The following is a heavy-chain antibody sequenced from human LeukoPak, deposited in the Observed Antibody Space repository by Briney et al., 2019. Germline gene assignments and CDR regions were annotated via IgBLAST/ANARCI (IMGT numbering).Heavy chain of an antibody. CDR3: AANTELERPEGHGFDP. J-gene: IGHJ5*02. Sequence: GASVKVSCKASGFTFTSSAVQWVRQARGLRLEWIGWIVVGSGNTNYAQKFQERVTITRDMSTSTAYMELSSLRSEDTAVYYCAANTELERPEGHGFDPWGQGTLVTVSS. V-gene: IGHV1-58*01. CDR2: IVVGSGNT. D-gene: IGHD1-1*01. CDR1: GFTFTSSA.